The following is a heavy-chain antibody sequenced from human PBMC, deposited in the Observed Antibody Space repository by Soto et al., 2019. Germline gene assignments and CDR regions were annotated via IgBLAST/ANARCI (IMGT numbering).Heavy chain of an antibody. CDR1: GFTFSSYS. J-gene: IGHJ6*03. CDR3: ARDALSRGPPYMDV. V-gene: IGHV3-21*04. Sequence: PGGSLRLSCAASGFTFSSYSMNWVRQAPGKGLEWVSSISSSGSTIYYADSVKGRFTISRDNAKNSLYLQMNSLRAEDTAVYYCARDALSRGPPYMDVWGKGTTVTVSS. D-gene: IGHD6-13*01. CDR2: ISSSGSTI.